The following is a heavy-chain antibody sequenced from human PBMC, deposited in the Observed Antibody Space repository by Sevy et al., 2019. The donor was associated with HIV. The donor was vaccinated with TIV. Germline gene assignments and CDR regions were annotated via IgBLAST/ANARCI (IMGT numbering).Heavy chain of an antibody. Sequence: GGSLRLSCAASGFTFSNAWMSWVRQAPGKGLEWVGRIKRKTDGGTTDYAAPVKGRFTISRDDSKHTLYLQMNSLKTEDTAVYYCTYWGRGSHIWGQGTMFTVSS. J-gene: IGHJ3*02. CDR1: GFTFSNAW. D-gene: IGHD1-26*01. CDR2: IKRKTDGGTT. CDR3: TYWGRGSHI. V-gene: IGHV3-15*01.